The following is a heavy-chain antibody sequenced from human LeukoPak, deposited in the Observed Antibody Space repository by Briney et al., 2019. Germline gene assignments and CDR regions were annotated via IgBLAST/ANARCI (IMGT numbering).Heavy chain of an antibody. D-gene: IGHD6-19*01. CDR1: GFTFSSYA. Sequence: GGSLRLSCAASGFTFSSYAMHWVRQAPGKGLGWGAVISYDGSNKYYADSVKGRFTISRDNSKNTLYLQMNSLRAEDTAVYYCARDLEVAGEDAFDIWGQGTMVTVSS. J-gene: IGHJ3*02. V-gene: IGHV3-30-3*01. CDR2: ISYDGSNK. CDR3: ARDLEVAGEDAFDI.